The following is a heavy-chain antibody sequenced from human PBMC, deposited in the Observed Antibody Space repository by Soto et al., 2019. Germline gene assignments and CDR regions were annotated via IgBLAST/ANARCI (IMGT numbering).Heavy chain of an antibody. CDR3: ARAPMVLTRSYFDS. CDR1: DGYISNFY. D-gene: IGHD3-22*01. CDR2: ISSSGKT. Sequence: SETLSLTCTVSDGYISNFYWSWIRQPPGKGLKWIGYISSSGKTNYNPSLKIRVSISVDTSKTLFSLNLTSVTAADTAVYYCARAPMVLTRSYFDSWGQGTPVTVSS. V-gene: IGHV4-59*01. J-gene: IGHJ4*02.